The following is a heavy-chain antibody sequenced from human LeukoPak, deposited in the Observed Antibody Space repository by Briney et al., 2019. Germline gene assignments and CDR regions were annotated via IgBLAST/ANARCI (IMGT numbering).Heavy chain of an antibody. CDR1: GGSISSGGYY. J-gene: IGHJ4*02. D-gene: IGHD3-3*01. V-gene: IGHV4-61*08. CDR3: ARAGVFGVVIPLDY. CDR2: IYYSGST. Sequence: SETLSLTCTVSGGSISSGGYYWSWIRQPPGKGLEWIGYIYYSGSTNYNPSLKSRVTISVDTSKNQFSLKLSSVTAADTAVYYCARAGVFGVVIPLDYWGQGTLVTVSS.